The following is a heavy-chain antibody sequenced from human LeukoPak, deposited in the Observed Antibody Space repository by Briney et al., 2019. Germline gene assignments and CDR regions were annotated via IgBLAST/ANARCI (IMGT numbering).Heavy chain of an antibody. CDR3: ARGADYYDSSGYKWFDP. V-gene: IGHV4-59*01. Sequence: SETLSLTCTVSGGSISSYYWSWIRQPPGKGLEWIGYIYHSGSTNYNPSLKSRVTISIDTSKNQSSLKLSSVTAADTAVYYCARGADYYDSSGYKWFDPWGQGTLVTVSS. CDR1: GGSISSYY. J-gene: IGHJ5*02. D-gene: IGHD3-22*01. CDR2: IYHSGST.